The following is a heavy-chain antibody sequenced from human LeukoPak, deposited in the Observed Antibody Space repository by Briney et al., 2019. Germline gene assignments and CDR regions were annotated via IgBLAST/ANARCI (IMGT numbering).Heavy chain of an antibody. CDR1: GFTFSSYA. CDR3: ARGRIQLWD. Sequence: GGSLRLSCAASGFTFSSYAMHWVRQAPGKGLEWVAVISYDGSNKYYADSVKGRFTVSRVNSKNTLYLQMNSLRAEDTAVYYCARGRIQLWDWGQGTLVTVSS. D-gene: IGHD5-18*01. J-gene: IGHJ4*02. CDR2: ISYDGSNK. V-gene: IGHV3-30*07.